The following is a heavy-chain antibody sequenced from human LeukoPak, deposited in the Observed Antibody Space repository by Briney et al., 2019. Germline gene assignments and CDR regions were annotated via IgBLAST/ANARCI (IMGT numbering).Heavy chain of an antibody. Sequence: SETLSLTCTVSGGSISSYYWSWIRQPAGKGLEWIGHIYTSGSTNYNPSLKSRVTMSVDTSKNQFSLKLSSVTAADTAVYYCARDGLVVVVAATQLNYFDYWGQGTLVTVSS. J-gene: IGHJ4*02. CDR2: IYTSGST. D-gene: IGHD2-15*01. V-gene: IGHV4-4*07. CDR1: GGSISSYY. CDR3: ARDGLVVVVAATQLNYFDY.